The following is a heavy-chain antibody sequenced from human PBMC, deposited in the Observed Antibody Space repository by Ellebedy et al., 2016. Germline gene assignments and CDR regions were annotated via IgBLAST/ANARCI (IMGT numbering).Heavy chain of an antibody. J-gene: IGHJ5*02. CDR2: ISVYNGDT. CDR1: GYTFRSYT. Sequence: ASVKVSXKASGYTFRSYTISWVRQAPGQGLEWMGWISVYNGDTHYEQKVQGRVTMTTDTSMRTAYLEVRSLRSADTAVYYCVREGGGGWFDPWGQGTLVTVSS. D-gene: IGHD4-23*01. CDR3: VREGGGGWFDP. V-gene: IGHV1-18*01.